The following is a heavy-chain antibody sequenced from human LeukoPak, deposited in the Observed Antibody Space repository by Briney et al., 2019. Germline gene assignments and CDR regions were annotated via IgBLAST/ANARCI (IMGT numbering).Heavy chain of an antibody. Sequence: SETLSLTCTVSGGSISSDYWSWIRQPPGKGLEWIGYIYHSGSTNYNPSLKSRVILSVDTSKSQFSLKLTSVTAADTAVYYCAREFLLGEYFDYWGQGTLVTVSS. J-gene: IGHJ4*02. CDR2: IYHSGST. CDR3: AREFLLGEYFDY. V-gene: IGHV4-59*12. CDR1: GGSISSDY. D-gene: IGHD3-16*01.